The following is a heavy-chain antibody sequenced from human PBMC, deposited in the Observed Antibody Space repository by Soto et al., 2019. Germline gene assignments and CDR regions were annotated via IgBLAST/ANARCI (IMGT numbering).Heavy chain of an antibody. Sequence: EVQLVESGGGFVQPGRSLRLSCTAYGFKFNDYAMHWVRQTPGKGLEWVSVITWNSGVRNYADSVKGRFTISRDSAKTSVHLQMNRLRTEETALYCCAKDKGNSIRGGYYVDYWGQGTLVTVSS. D-gene: IGHD6-13*01. CDR2: ITWNSGVR. CDR3: AKDKGNSIRGGYYVDY. CDR1: GFKFNDYA. V-gene: IGHV3-9*01. J-gene: IGHJ4*02.